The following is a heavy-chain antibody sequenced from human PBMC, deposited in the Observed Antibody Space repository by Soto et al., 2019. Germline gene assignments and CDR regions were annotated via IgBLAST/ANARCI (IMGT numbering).Heavy chain of an antibody. CDR1: GGSFSGYY. Sequence: PSETLSLTCAVYGGSFSGYYWSWIRQPPGKGLEWIGEINHSGSTNYNPSLKSRVTISVDTSKNQFSLKLSSVTAADTAVYYCARVKRHYDFWSGYYSVRADYFDYWGQGTLVTVSS. CDR2: INHSGST. J-gene: IGHJ4*02. D-gene: IGHD3-3*01. V-gene: IGHV4-34*01. CDR3: ARVKRHYDFWSGYYSVRADYFDY.